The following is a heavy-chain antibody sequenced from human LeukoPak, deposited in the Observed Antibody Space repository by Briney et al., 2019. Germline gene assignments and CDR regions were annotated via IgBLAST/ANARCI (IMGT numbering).Heavy chain of an antibody. J-gene: IGHJ4*02. D-gene: IGHD3-9*01. CDR3: ASYHDILTGNDH. CDR1: GGSFRGYY. V-gene: IGHV4-34*01. Sequence: SETLSLTCAVYGGSFRGYYWSWIRQPPGKGLEWIGEINHSGSTNYNPSLKSRVTISVDTSKNQFSLKLSSVTAADTAVYYCASYHDILTGNDHWGQGTLVTVSS. CDR2: INHSGST.